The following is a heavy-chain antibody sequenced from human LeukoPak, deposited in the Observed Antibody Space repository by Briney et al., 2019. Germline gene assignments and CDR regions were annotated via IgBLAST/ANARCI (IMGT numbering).Heavy chain of an antibody. CDR3: AKALAFWSGSLPFDY. D-gene: IGHD3-3*01. CDR1: GFTFSSCA. J-gene: IGHJ4*02. CDR2: ISGSGGST. Sequence: GGSLRLSCAASGFTFSSCAMSWVRQAPGKGLEWVSAISGSGGSTYYADSVKGRFTISRDNSKNTLYLQMNSLRAEDTAVYYCAKALAFWSGSLPFDYWGQGTLVTVSS. V-gene: IGHV3-23*01.